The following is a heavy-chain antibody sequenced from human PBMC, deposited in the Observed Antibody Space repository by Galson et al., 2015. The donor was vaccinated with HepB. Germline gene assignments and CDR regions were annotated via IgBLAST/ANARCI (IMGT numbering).Heavy chain of an antibody. J-gene: IGHJ4*02. CDR1: GYTFTGYY. CDR2: INPNSGGT. D-gene: IGHD6-13*01. V-gene: IGHV1-2*04. CDR3: ARDPGGSSSWYNFDY. Sequence: SVKVSCKASGYTFTGYYMHWVRQAPGQGLEWMGWINPNSGGTNYAQKFQGWVTMTRDTSISTAYMELSRLGSDDTAVYYCARDPGGSSSWYNFDYWGQGTLVTVSS.